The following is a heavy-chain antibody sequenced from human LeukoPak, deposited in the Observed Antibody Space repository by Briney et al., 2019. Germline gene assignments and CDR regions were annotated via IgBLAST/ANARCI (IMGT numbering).Heavy chain of an antibody. CDR2: ISSSSSYI. V-gene: IGHV3-21*01. CDR1: GFTFSDNY. CDR3: AYYCSGGSCYSLDAFDI. Sequence: GGSLRLSCAASGFTFSDNYMTWVRQAPGKGLEWVSSISSSSSYIYYADSVKGRFTISRDNAKNSLYLQMNSLRAEDTAVYYCAYYCSGGSCYSLDAFDIWGQGTMVTVSS. J-gene: IGHJ3*02. D-gene: IGHD2-15*01.